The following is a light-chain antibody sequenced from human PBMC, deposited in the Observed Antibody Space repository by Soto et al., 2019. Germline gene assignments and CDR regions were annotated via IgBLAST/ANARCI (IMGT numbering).Light chain of an antibody. CDR2: DAS. CDR3: QQRSNWPPSLT. Sequence: EIVLTQSPATLSLSPGERATLSCRASQSVSSYLAWYQQKPGQAPRLLIYDASNRATGIPARFSGSGSGTDFTLPISSLEPEDFEVYYCQQRSNWPPSLTYGGGTKVEIK. J-gene: IGKJ4*01. CDR1: QSVSSY. V-gene: IGKV3-11*01.